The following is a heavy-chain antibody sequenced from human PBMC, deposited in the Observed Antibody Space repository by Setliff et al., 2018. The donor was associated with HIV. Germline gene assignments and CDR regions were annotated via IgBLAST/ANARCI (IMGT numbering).Heavy chain of an antibody. J-gene: IGHJ4*02. V-gene: IGHV3-21*01. CDR2: ISSSSSYI. CDR1: GFTFSSYG. Sequence: LSLSCVVSGFTFSSYGMNWVRQAPGKGLEWVSSISSSSSYIYYADSVKGRFTISRDNAKNSLYLQMNSLRAEDTAVYYCARDLTMTYYYDSSGPEEFDYWGQGTLVTVS. CDR3: ARDLTMTYYYDSSGPEEFDY. D-gene: IGHD3-22*01.